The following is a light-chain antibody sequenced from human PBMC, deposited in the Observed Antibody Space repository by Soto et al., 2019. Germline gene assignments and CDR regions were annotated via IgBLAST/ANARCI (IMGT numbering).Light chain of an antibody. CDR2: AAS. V-gene: IGKV3-15*01. CDR1: QSVSSN. J-gene: IGKJ1*01. CDR3: QQYENWPPWT. Sequence: EIVMTQSPATLPVSPGERATLSCRASQSVSSNLAWYQQKPGQAPRLLIYAASTRATGIPARFSGSGSGTDFTLTISSLQSEDFAVYYCQQYENWPPWTFGQGTKVEIK.